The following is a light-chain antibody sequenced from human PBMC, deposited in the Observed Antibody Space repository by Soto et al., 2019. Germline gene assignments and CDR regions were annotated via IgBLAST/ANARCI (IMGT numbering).Light chain of an antibody. CDR2: HAS. V-gene: IGKV1-5*01. CDR1: QSIDRW. Sequence: IHMTQAPSTLPASVLYRVTITFRASQSIDRWLAWYQQRPGKAPKILIYHASSLETGVPSRFSGSGSGTDFTLTISSLQPEDFASYYCLQTYSTPFTFGPGTKVDIK. CDR3: LQTYSTPFT. J-gene: IGKJ3*01.